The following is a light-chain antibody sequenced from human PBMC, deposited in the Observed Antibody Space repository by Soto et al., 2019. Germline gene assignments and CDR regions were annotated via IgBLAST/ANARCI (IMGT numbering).Light chain of an antibody. J-gene: IGKJ2*01. CDR1: QSVSSRY. Sequence: DIVLTQSPGTLSLSPGERATLSCRASQSVSSRYLAWYQQKPGQAPRLLIYAASSRATGTPDRFSGSGSGTDFTLTINRLEPEDFALYYCQQYGGSPLYTFGQGTKLEIK. CDR3: QQYGGSPLYT. CDR2: AAS. V-gene: IGKV3-20*01.